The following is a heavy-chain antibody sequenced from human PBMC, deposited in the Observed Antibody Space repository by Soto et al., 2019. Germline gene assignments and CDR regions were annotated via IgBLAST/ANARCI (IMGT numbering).Heavy chain of an antibody. D-gene: IGHD6-6*01. CDR1: GGSISSYY. CDR3: ARHSSSGIDY. J-gene: IGHJ4*02. CDR2: IYYSGST. V-gene: IGHV4-59*08. Sequence: TLSLTCTVSGGSISSYYWSWIRQPPGKGLEWIGYIYYSGSTNYNPSLKSRVTISVDTSKNQFSLKLSSVTAADTAVYYCARHSSSGIDYWGQGTLVTVSS.